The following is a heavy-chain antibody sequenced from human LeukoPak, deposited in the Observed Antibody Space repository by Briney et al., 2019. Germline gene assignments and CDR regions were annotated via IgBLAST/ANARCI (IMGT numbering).Heavy chain of an antibody. V-gene: IGHV3-21*01. D-gene: IGHD6-6*01. CDR1: GFTFSSYS. J-gene: IGHJ3*02. CDR2: ISSSSSYI. Sequence: PGGSLRLSCAASGFTFSSYSMNWVRQAPGKGLEWVSSISSSSSYIYYADSVKGRFTISRGNAKNSLYLQMNSLRAEDTAVYYCAREYSSSSDPHDAFDIWGQGTMVTVSS. CDR3: AREYSSSSDPHDAFDI.